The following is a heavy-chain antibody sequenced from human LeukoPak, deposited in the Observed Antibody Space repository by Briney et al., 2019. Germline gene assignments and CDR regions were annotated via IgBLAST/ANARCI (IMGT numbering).Heavy chain of an antibody. V-gene: IGHV3-7*01. CDR3: ARARSSSWLDP. CDR1: GFTFSSYW. D-gene: IGHD6-13*01. J-gene: IGHJ5*02. Sequence: GGSLRLSCAASGFTFSSYWMSWVRQAPGTGLEWVANIKQDGSEKYYVDSVKGRFTISRDNAKNSLYLQMNSLRAEDTAVYYCARARSSSWLDPWGQGTLVTVSS. CDR2: IKQDGSEK.